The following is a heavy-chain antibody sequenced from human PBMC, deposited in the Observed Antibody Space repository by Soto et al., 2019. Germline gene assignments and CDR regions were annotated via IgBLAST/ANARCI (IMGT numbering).Heavy chain of an antibody. V-gene: IGHV6-1*01. J-gene: IGHJ6*02. CDR1: GDSVSSNNAA. Sequence: SQTLSLTCAISGDSVSSNNAAWNWIRQSPSRGLEWLGRTYYRSKWYSDYSLSVKSRITINPDTSKDQFSLQLNSVTPEDTALYYCARAKEYTSSSGMVVWGQGTTVTVS. CDR2: TYYRSKWYS. D-gene: IGHD6-6*01. CDR3: ARAKEYTSSSGMVV.